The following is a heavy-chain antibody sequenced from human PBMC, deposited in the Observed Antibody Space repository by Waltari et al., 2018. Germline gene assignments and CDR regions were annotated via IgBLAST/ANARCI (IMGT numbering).Heavy chain of an antibody. D-gene: IGHD6-19*01. V-gene: IGHV3-30*02. CDR1: GFIFSSYG. J-gene: IGHJ4*02. CDR3: ARDRGWPNYLDY. Sequence: QVRLVESGGGVVQPGGSLRLSCATSGFIFSSYGMHWVRQAPGKGLEWVTYIRYDGSNKSYADSVKGRFTISRDSSKNTLYLQMNSLRAEDTAVYYCARDRGWPNYLDYWGQGSLVTVSS. CDR2: IRYDGSNK.